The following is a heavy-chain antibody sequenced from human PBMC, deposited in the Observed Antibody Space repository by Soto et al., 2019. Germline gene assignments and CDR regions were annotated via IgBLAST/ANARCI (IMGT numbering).Heavy chain of an antibody. D-gene: IGHD2-21*01. CDR3: AKATSATCTGSICYSFDY. J-gene: IGHJ4*02. V-gene: IGHV3-23*01. Sequence: SGGSLRLSCVASGFTFSSYAMSWVRQAPGQRLEWVATFSGGRDTTWHADSVKGRFTVSRDSSKNTLSPQMNSLRPEDTALYYCAKATSATCTGSICYSFDYWGQGTLVTVSS. CDR2: FSGGRDTT. CDR1: GFTFSSYA.